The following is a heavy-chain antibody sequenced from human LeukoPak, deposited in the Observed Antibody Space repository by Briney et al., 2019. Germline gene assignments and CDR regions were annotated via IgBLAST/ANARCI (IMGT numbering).Heavy chain of an antibody. CDR1: GYTFTSYY. Sequence: ASVKVSCKASGYTFTSYYMHWVRQAPGQGLEWMGIINPSGGSTSYAQKFQGRVTMTRDTSASTVYMELSSLRSEDTAVYYCAREDCSSTSCYLIGWFDPWGQGTLVTVSS. V-gene: IGHV1-46*03. J-gene: IGHJ5*02. D-gene: IGHD2-2*01. CDR3: AREDCSSTSCYLIGWFDP. CDR2: INPSGGST.